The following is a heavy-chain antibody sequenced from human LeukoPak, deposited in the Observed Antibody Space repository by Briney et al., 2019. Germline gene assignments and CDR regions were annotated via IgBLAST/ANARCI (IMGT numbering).Heavy chain of an antibody. V-gene: IGHV4-39*07. J-gene: IGHJ4*02. Sequence: SETLSLTCTISGGSISSSRYYWGWIRQPPGKGLEWIGEINHSGSTNYNPSLKSRVTISVDTSKNQSSLKLSSVTAADTAVYYCARSATVVTLWPYYWGQGALVTVSS. D-gene: IGHD4-23*01. CDR2: INHSGST. CDR3: ARSATVVTLWPYY. CDR1: GGSISSSRYY.